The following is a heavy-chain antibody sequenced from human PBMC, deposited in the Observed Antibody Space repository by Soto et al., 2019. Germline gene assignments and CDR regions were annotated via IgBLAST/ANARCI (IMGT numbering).Heavy chain of an antibody. D-gene: IGHD3-9*01. Sequence: QVQRVQSGAEVKKPGASVRVSCKASGYTFTSYGISWVRQAPGQGLEWMGWISVYNGNTNYAQKLQGRVTMTTDTSTSTAYMELRSLRSDDTAVYYCARVAYYDILTGYRDNDAFDIWGQGTMVTVSS. CDR2: ISVYNGNT. CDR3: ARVAYYDILTGYRDNDAFDI. J-gene: IGHJ3*02. CDR1: GYTFTSYG. V-gene: IGHV1-18*01.